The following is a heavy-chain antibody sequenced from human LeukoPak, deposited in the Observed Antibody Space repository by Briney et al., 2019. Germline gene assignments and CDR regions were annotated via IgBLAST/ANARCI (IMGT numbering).Heavy chain of an antibody. Sequence: SETLSLTCTVSGGSIRSYYWSWIRQPPGKGLEWIGYIYYSGSTNYNPSLMSRLTISVDTSKNQFSLKLSSVTAADTAVYYCARRSTVVTTWAFDYWGQGTLVTVSS. CDR3: ARRSTVVTTWAFDY. CDR2: IYYSGST. D-gene: IGHD1-1*01. V-gene: IGHV4-59*01. CDR1: GGSIRSYY. J-gene: IGHJ4*02.